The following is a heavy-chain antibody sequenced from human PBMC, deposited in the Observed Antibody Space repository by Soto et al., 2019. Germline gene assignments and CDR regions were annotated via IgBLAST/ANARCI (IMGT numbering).Heavy chain of an antibody. D-gene: IGHD6-6*01. V-gene: IGHV3-33*01. J-gene: IGHJ4*02. CDR3: ARDGNEIAARPSYFDY. Sequence: GGSLRLSCAASGFTFSSYGMHWVRQAPGKGLEWVAVIWYDGSNKYYADSVKGRFTISRDNSKNTLYLQMNSLRAEDTAVYYCARDGNEIAARPSYFDYWGQGTLVTVSS. CDR1: GFTFSSYG. CDR2: IWYDGSNK.